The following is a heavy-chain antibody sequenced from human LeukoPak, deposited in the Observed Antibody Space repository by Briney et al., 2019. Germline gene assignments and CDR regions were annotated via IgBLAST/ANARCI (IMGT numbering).Heavy chain of an antibody. V-gene: IGHV1-2*06. J-gene: IGHJ4*02. CDR3: ARGYYDSSGYVPGYY. Sequence: ASVKVSYKASGYTFTGYYMHWVRQAPGQGLEWMGRINPNSGGTNYAQKFQGRVTMTRDTSISTAYMELSRLRSDDTAVYYCARGYYDSSGYVPGYYWGQGTLVTVSS. CDR1: GYTFTGYY. D-gene: IGHD3-22*01. CDR2: INPNSGGT.